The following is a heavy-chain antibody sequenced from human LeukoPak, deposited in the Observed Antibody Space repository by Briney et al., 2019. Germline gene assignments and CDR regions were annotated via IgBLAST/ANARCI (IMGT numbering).Heavy chain of an antibody. V-gene: IGHV3-33*01. Sequence: GGSLRLSCAASGFAFSSYGMHWVRQAPGKGLEWVAVIWYDGSNKYYADSVRGRFTISRDNSKNTLYLQMNSLRAEDTAVYYCARDAEGFDYWGQGTLVTVSS. CDR1: GFAFSSYG. J-gene: IGHJ4*02. CDR2: IWYDGSNK. CDR3: ARDAEGFDY.